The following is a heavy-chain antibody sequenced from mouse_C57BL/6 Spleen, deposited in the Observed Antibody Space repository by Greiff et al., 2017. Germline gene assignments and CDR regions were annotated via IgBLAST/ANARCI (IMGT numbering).Heavy chain of an antibody. J-gene: IGHJ4*01. V-gene: IGHV1-77*01. CDR1: GYTFTDYY. CDR3: ARTYGSTYYAMDY. D-gene: IGHD1-1*01. Sequence: VQLQQSGAELVKPGASVKISCKASGYTFTDYYINWVKQRPGQGLEWIGKIGPGSGSTYYNEKFKGKATLTADKSSSTAYMQLGSLTSEDSAVXVCARTYGSTYYAMDYWGQGTSVTVSS. CDR2: IGPGSGST.